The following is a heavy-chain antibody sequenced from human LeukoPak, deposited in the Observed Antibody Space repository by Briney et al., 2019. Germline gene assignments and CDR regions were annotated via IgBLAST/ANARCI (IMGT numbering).Heavy chain of an antibody. CDR3: ARDLSGSGSRYFDY. CDR1: GGSISSYS. V-gene: IGHV4-59*01. D-gene: IGHD1-26*01. Sequence: SETLSLTCTVSGGSISSYSWNWIRQPPGKGLEWIGYIYYSGSTNYNPSLKSRVTISVDTSKNQFSLKLSSVTAADTAVYYCARDLSGSGSRYFDYWGQGTLVTVSS. J-gene: IGHJ4*02. CDR2: IYYSGST.